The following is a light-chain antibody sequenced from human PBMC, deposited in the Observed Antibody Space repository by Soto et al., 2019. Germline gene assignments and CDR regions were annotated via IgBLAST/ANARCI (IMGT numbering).Light chain of an antibody. CDR3: SSYTSSSTLVV. V-gene: IGLV2-14*01. CDR2: DVS. Sequence: QSVLTQPASVSGSPGQSITISCTGTSSDVGGYNYVSWYQQHPGKPPKLMIYDVSNRPSGVSNRFSGSKSGNTASLTISGLQAEDEADYYCSSYTSSSTLVVFGGGTKVTVL. CDR1: SSDVGGYNY. J-gene: IGLJ2*01.